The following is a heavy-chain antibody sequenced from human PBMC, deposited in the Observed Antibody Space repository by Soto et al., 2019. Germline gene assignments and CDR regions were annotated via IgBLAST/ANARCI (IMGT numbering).Heavy chain of an antibody. CDR2: IYYSGST. J-gene: IGHJ5*02. CDR1: GGSISSNY. V-gene: IGHV4-59*01. Sequence: PSETLSLTCTVSGGSISSNYWSWLRQPPGKGLEWIGYIYYSGSTNYSPSLKSRVTISVDTSKNQFSLKLSSVTAAATAVYYCARAGVVVVAATRYTWFHPWGQGTLVTVS. CDR3: ARAGVVVVAATRYTWFHP. D-gene: IGHD2-15*01.